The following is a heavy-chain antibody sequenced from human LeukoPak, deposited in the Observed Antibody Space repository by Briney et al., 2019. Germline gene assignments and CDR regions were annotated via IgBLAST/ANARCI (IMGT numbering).Heavy chain of an antibody. J-gene: IGHJ6*03. CDR1: GFTFSSYS. CDR3: ARDRYYYGSGSYYTQAYYYYYMDV. D-gene: IGHD3-10*01. Sequence: GGSLRLSCAASGFTFSSYSMNWVRQAPGKGLEWVSSISSSSSYIYYADSVKGRFTISRDNAKNSLYLQMNSLRAEDTAVYYCARDRYYYGSGSYYTQAYYYYYMDVWGKGTTVTISS. CDR2: ISSSSSYI. V-gene: IGHV3-21*01.